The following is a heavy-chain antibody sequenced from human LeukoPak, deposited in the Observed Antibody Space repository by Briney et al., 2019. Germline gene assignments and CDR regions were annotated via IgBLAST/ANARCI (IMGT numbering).Heavy chain of an antibody. CDR1: GFTFSSYG. Sequence: PGGTLRLSCAASGFTFSSYGMSWVRQAPGKGLEWVSAISGSGGSTYYADSVKGRFTISRDNSKNTLYLQMNSLRAEDTAVFYCAKGEDYMDVWGTGTTVTVSS. CDR2: ISGSGGST. V-gene: IGHV3-23*01. CDR3: AKGEDYMDV. J-gene: IGHJ6*03.